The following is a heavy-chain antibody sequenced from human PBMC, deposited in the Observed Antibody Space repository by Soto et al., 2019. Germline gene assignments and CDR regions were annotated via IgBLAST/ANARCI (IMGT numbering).Heavy chain of an antibody. CDR2: INQDGSEK. Sequence: GASLRLSCAASGFTFSAYWMSWVRQAPGKGLEWVANINQDGSEKYYVDSVKGRFTISRDNAKNSLYLQMNSLRAEDTAVYYCARVRYTSSSPYFDYWGQGTLVTVSS. CDR3: ARVRYTSSSPYFDY. V-gene: IGHV3-7*01. CDR1: GFTFSAYW. D-gene: IGHD6-6*01. J-gene: IGHJ4*02.